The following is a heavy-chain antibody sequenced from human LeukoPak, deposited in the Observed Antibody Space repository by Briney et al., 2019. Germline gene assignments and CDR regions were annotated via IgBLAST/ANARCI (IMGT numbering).Heavy chain of an antibody. V-gene: IGHV3-30*04. Sequence: GGSLRLSCAASGFTFSSYAMHWVRQAPGKGLEWVAVISYDGSNKYYADSVKGRFTISRDNSKNTLYLQMNSLRVEDTAVYYCAKAGMTRFDYWGQGIMVTVSS. CDR1: GFTFSSYA. CDR2: ISYDGSNK. D-gene: IGHD1-20*01. CDR3: AKAGMTRFDY. J-gene: IGHJ4*02.